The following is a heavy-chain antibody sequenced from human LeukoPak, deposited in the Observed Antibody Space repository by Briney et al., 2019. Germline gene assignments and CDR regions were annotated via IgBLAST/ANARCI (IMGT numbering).Heavy chain of an antibody. D-gene: IGHD3-16*01. CDR1: GGSISGHY. V-gene: IGHV4-59*11. CDR2: IHYSGRP. Sequence: SETLSLTCTVSGGSISGHYWTWIRQPPGKGLEWIGQIHYSGRPDYNPSLKSRVTISVDTSKNQLSLKVTSVTGSDTAVYYCARFGVDYDMDVWGQGTTVTVSS. J-gene: IGHJ6*02. CDR3: ARFGVDYDMDV.